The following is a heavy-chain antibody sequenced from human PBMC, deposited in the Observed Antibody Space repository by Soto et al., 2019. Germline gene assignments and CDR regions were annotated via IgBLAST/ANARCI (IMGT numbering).Heavy chain of an antibody. Sequence: SETLSLTCTVSGGSVSSNSYSWGWIRQSPGKGMDWFWTIFSSENTYCNPFLLSRVTISVDTSKNEFSLRLSSVTAADTAVYFCARLNGYCVSTNCHGYYGMDVWGQGTTVTVSS. D-gene: IGHD2-2*03. CDR1: GGSVSSNSYS. J-gene: IGHJ6*02. V-gene: IGHV4-39*01. CDR3: ARLNGYCVSTNCHGYYGMDV. CDR2: IFSSENT.